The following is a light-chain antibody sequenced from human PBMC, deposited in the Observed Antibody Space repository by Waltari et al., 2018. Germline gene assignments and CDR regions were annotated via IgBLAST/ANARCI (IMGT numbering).Light chain of an antibody. J-gene: IGKJ4*01. CDR3: EQRRTWPLT. Sequence: SCRARESVSYYLAWYKQRPGQAPRLRICDASSRATGIPARFSGSGAEADFNLTISSLEPEDVAVYYCEQRRTWPLTFGGGTKVEI. CDR1: ESVSYY. CDR2: DAS. V-gene: IGKV3-11*01.